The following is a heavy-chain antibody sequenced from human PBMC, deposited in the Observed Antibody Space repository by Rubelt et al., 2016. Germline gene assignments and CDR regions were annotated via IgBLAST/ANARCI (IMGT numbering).Heavy chain of an antibody. V-gene: IGHV3-30*02. CDR2: IRYDGTNK. CDR3: ARGVGRSWSFDN. Sequence: FSDYGMHWVRQAPGKVLEWVAFIRYDGTNKYYADSVKGRFTISRDNPKNTLYLQMNSLRAEDMAVYYCARGVGRSWSFDNWGQGTLVTVSS. D-gene: IGHD6-13*01. J-gene: IGHJ4*02. CDR1: FSDYG.